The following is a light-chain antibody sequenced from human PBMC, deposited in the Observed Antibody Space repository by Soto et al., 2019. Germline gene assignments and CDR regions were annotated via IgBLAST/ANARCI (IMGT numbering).Light chain of an antibody. CDR3: QQHNTYPWT. Sequence: DIQMTQSPSSLSASVGDRVTITCRASQAIRNDLGWYQQKPGKAPKRLIYASSSLDGDIPLRFSGSGSGTESAPTITSLQPEDVATYYYQQHNTYPWTFGQGTKVEIK. V-gene: IGKV1-17*01. CDR1: QAIRND. J-gene: IGKJ1*01. CDR2: ASS.